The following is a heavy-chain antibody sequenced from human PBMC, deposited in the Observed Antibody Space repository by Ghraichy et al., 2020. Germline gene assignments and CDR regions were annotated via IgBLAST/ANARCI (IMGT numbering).Heavy chain of an antibody. CDR2: IRSKANSYAT. D-gene: IGHD3-3*01. CDR3: TRHDTGTYYDFGGGYYTNWFDP. Sequence: GGSLRLSCAASGFTFSGSAMHWVRQASGKGLEWVGRIRSKANSYATAYAASVKGRFTISRDDSKNTAYLQMNSLKTEDTAVYYCTRHDTGTYYDFGGGYYTNWFDPWGQGTLVTVSS. CDR1: GFTFSGSA. J-gene: IGHJ5*02. V-gene: IGHV3-73*01.